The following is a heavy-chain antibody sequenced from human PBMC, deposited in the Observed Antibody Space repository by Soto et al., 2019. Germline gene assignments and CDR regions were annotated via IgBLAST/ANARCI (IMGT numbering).Heavy chain of an antibody. CDR2: ISYDGSNK. V-gene: IGHV3-30-3*01. Sequence: GGSLRLSCAASGFTFSSYAMHWVRQAPGKGLEWVAVISYDGSNKYYADSVKGRFTISRDNSKNTLYLQMNSLRAEDTAVYYCARMNPGIALAGHFAYWGQGTLVTVSS. J-gene: IGHJ4*02. CDR1: GFTFSSYA. CDR3: ARMNPGIALAGHFAY. D-gene: IGHD6-19*01.